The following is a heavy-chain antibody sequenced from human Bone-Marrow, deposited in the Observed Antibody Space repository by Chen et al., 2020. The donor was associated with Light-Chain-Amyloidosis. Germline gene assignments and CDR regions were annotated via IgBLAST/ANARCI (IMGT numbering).Heavy chain of an antibody. CDR3: ARVVPPNHGANLNP. CDR1: CGSIMSSSNF. J-gene: IGHJ5*02. CDR2: IYYSGNT. Sequence: QLQLQESGPRLVQSSGTLSLPCPVSCGSIMSSSNFWGWLRQAPGKGLEWIGSIYYSGNTYMNSSLKNRVAMSVDTSNNQFSLRLNSVTAADTAVYFCARVVPPNHGANLNPWGQGPPAT. D-gene: IGHD4-17*01. V-gene: IGHV4-39*07.